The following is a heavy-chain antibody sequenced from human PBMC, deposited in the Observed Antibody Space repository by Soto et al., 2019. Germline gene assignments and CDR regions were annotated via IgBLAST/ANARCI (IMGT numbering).Heavy chain of an antibody. J-gene: IGHJ4*02. CDR3: ARGADFYSSSSGVWDY. Sequence: SETLSLTCAVYGGSFSSYYWSWMRQPPGKGLEWIGEIYHSGSTNYNPSLKSRVTISVDKSKNQFSLKLSSVTAADTAVYYCARGADFYSSSSGVWDYWGQGTLVTVSS. V-gene: IGHV4-34*01. CDR2: IYHSGST. D-gene: IGHD6-6*01. CDR1: GGSFSSYY.